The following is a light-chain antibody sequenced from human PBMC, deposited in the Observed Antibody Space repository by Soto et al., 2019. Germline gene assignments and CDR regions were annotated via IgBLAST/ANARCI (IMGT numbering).Light chain of an antibody. J-gene: IGKJ1*01. CDR1: QSVSSN. CDR2: GAS. CDR3: QQYNNWPPT. V-gene: IGKV3-15*01. Sequence: EIVMTQSPATLSVSPGERATLSCRASQSVSSNLAWYHQKPGQAPRLLIYGASTRATGIPARFSGSGSGTEFTLTISSLQSEDFAVYYCQQYNNWPPTFGQGTKV.